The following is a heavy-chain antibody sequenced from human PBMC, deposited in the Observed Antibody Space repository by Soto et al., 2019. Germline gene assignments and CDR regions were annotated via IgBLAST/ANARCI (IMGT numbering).Heavy chain of an antibody. CDR3: ARGGSLRYFDWFVWFDP. CDR1: GFTVSSNY. D-gene: IGHD3-9*01. CDR2: IYSGGST. V-gene: IGHV3-66*01. J-gene: IGHJ5*02. Sequence: EVQLVESGGGLVQPGGSLRLSCAASGFTVSSNYMSWVRQAPGKGLEWVSVIYSGGSTYYADSVKGRFTISRDNSKNTLYLQMNSLRAEDTAVYYCARGGSLRYFDWFVWFDPWGQGTLVTVSS.